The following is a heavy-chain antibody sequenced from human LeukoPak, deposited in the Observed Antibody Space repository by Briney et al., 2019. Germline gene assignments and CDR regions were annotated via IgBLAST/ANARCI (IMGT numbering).Heavy chain of an antibody. CDR2: ISSSGSTI. J-gene: IGHJ6*03. Sequence: GGSLRLSCAASGFTFSDYCMRWIRQAPGKGLEWVSYISSSGSTIYYADSVKGRFTISRDNAKNSLYLQMNSLRAEDTAVYYCAREELESYYYMDVWGKGTTVTVSS. CDR1: GFTFSDYC. CDR3: AREELESYYYMDV. V-gene: IGHV3-11*01. D-gene: IGHD1-26*01.